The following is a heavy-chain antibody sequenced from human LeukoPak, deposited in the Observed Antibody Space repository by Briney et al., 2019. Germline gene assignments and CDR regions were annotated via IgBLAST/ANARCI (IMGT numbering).Heavy chain of an antibody. Sequence: ASVKVSCKASGYTFTSYGISWVRQAPGQGLEWMGWNSAYNGNTNYAQKLQGGVTMTTDTSTSTAYMELRSLRSDDTAVYYCARDQSWNYPKNWFDPWGQGTLVTVSS. CDR3: ARDQSWNYPKNWFDP. V-gene: IGHV1-18*01. J-gene: IGHJ5*02. D-gene: IGHD1-7*01. CDR2: NSAYNGNT. CDR1: GYTFTSYG.